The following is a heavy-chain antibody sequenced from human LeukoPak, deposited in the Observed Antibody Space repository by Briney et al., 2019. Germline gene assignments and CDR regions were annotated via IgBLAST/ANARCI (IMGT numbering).Heavy chain of an antibody. V-gene: IGHV4-61*09. D-gene: IGHD4-11*01. Sequence: SETLSLTCTVSGGSISSGSYFWTWTRQPAGKGLEWIGHMYTTGSTNYHPSLRSRVTISIDTSKNQFSLRLNSVTAADTAVYYCARGVPHGSNWYWLDPWGQGTLVTVSS. CDR1: GGSISSGSYF. J-gene: IGHJ5*02. CDR2: MYTTGST. CDR3: ARGVPHGSNWYWLDP.